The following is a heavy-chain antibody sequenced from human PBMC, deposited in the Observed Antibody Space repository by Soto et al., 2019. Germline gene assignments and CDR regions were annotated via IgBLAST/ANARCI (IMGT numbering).Heavy chain of an antibody. CDR3: ARGAINTYYYDGMDI. CDR2: IWYDGSDT. CDR1: GFTFSSYG. J-gene: IGHJ6*02. Sequence: QVQLVESGGGVVQPGRSLRLSCAASGFTFSSYGMYWVRQAPGKGLEWVAVIWYDGSDTYYADSVKGRFTISRDNSKNTLYLQMNSLRVEDTAVYYCARGAINTYYYDGMDIWGQGTTVTVSS. V-gene: IGHV3-33*01.